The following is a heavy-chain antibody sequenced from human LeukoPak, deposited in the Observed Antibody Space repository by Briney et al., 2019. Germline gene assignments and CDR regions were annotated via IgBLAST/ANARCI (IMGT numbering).Heavy chain of an antibody. V-gene: IGHV3-23*01. Sequence: GGSLRLSCAGSEFIVSSNYMSWVRQAPGKGLEWVSGIGGSGGSTYYADSLKGRFTISRDNSKDTLYVQMNSLRAEDTAVYYCARSYGTYNWFDSWGQGTLVTVSS. D-gene: IGHD1-14*01. CDR2: IGGSGGST. J-gene: IGHJ5*01. CDR1: EFIVSSNY. CDR3: ARSYGTYNWFDS.